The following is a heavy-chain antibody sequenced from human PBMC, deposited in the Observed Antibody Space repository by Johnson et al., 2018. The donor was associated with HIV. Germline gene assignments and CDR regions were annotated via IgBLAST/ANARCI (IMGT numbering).Heavy chain of an antibody. CDR2: ISNDGSIK. CDR1: GFTLSNYA. V-gene: IGHV3-30-3*01. D-gene: IGHD3-9*01. CDR3: AGEEGTDILTRGDAFDI. J-gene: IGHJ3*02. Sequence: QVQLVESGGGVVQTGRSLRLSCAVSGFTLSNYAMHWVRQAPGKGLEWVAFISNDGSIKFSADSVKGRFTISKDNSKNTLYLQMNSLRPEDTAVYYCAGEEGTDILTRGDAFDIWGQGTMVTVSS.